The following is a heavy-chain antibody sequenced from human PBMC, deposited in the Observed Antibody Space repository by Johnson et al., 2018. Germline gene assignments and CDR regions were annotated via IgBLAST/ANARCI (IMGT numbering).Heavy chain of an antibody. CDR3: ARGPPPDSDSSGYYYYYYRDV. Sequence: QVQLVQSGGGLVKPGGSLSLSCAASGFTFSDYYMSWIRQAPGKGLEWVSYISVTGSTIYYADSVQGRFTISRENAKNSLYLQMNSLRAGDTAVYYCARGPPPDSDSSGYYYYYYRDVWGKGTTVTVSS. J-gene: IGHJ6*03. CDR1: GFTFSDYY. CDR2: ISVTGSTI. V-gene: IGHV3-11*04. D-gene: IGHD3-22*01.